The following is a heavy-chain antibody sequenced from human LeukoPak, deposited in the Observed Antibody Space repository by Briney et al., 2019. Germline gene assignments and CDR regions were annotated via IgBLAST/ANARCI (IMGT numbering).Heavy chain of an antibody. J-gene: IGHJ6*03. CDR2: IYYSGST. Sequence: SETLSLTCAVYGGSFSGYYWSWIRQPPGKGLEWIGYIYYSGSTNYNPSLKSRVTISVDTSKNQFSLKLSSVTAADTAVYYCARVASGYGGYYYYYYMDVWGKGTTVTISS. D-gene: IGHD5-12*01. CDR3: ARVASGYGGYYYYYYMDV. V-gene: IGHV4-59*01. CDR1: GGSFSGYY.